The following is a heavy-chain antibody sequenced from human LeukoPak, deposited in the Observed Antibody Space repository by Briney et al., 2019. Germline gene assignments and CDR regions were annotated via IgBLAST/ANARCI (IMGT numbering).Heavy chain of an antibody. V-gene: IGHV3-33*01. CDR3: AREFSGGDYLDY. CDR2: IWYDGSNK. CDR1: GFTFSSYG. Sequence: GGSLRLSCAASGFTFSSYGMHWVRQAPGKGLEWVAVIWYDGSNKYYADSVKGRFTISRDNSKNTLYLQMNSLRAEDTAVYYCAREFSGGDYLDYWGRGTLVTVSS. J-gene: IGHJ4*02. D-gene: IGHD3-10*01.